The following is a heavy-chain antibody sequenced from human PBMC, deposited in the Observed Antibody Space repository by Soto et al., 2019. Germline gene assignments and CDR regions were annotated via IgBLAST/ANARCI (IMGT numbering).Heavy chain of an antibody. V-gene: IGHV3-21*01. CDR1: GFPFSTYV. CDR2: ITSTSNYM. D-gene: IGHD3-10*01. J-gene: IGHJ4*01. Sequence: AGCLGLSCGTSGFPFSTYVMNWVRPAPGKGLEWVSSITSTSNYMFYADSVKGRFTISRDNAKNSLYLQMNSLRAEDTAFYYCARGNGGTYYRTDYWGHGTRVTAPQ. CDR3: ARGNGGTYYRTDY.